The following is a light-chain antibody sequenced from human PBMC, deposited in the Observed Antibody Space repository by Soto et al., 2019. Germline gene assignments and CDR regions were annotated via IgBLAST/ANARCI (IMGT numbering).Light chain of an antibody. CDR2: EGS. V-gene: IGLV2-23*01. CDR3: CSYAGSSTYV. Sequence: QSVLTQPASVSGSPGQSITISCTGTSSDVGTYNLVSWYQHHPGKAPKLMIYEGSKRPSGVSNRFSGSKSGNTASRTISGLQAEDEADYYCCSYAGSSTYVFGTGTKLTVL. J-gene: IGLJ1*01. CDR1: SSDVGTYNL.